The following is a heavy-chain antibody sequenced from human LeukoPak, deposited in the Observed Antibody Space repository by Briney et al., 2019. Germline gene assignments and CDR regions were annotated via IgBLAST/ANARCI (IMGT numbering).Heavy chain of an antibody. D-gene: IGHD3-16*02. J-gene: IGHJ4*02. Sequence: GGSLRLSCAASGFTLSTYEINWVRQAPGKGLEWVSYISSSGDTTHYADSVKGRFTISRDNAKNSLYLQMNSLRAEDTAVYYCARGRVSYRLNVLDYWGQGTLVTVSS. V-gene: IGHV3-48*03. CDR1: GFTLSTYE. CDR2: ISSSGDTT. CDR3: ARGRVSYRLNVLDY.